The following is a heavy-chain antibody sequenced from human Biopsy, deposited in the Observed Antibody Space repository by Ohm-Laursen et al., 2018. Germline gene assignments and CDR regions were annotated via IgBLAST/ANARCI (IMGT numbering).Heavy chain of an antibody. Sequence: LRLSCAASGFTVSTTYMSWVRQAPGKGLEWIGTIRNTYFRTSLKSRVTMSVDTSKNQFSLKLSSVTAADTGVYYCAQTRNDYGGFYFDYWGRGTLVTVSS. CDR1: GFTVSTTY. CDR2: IRNT. D-gene: IGHD4/OR15-4a*01. V-gene: IGHV4-59*04. CDR3: AQTRNDYGGFYFDY. J-gene: IGHJ4*02.